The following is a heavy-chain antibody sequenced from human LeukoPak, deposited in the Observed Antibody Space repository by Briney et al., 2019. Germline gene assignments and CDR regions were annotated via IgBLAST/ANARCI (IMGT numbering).Heavy chain of an antibody. CDR2: IYYSGST. V-gene: IGHV4-59*06. Sequence: SETLSLTCNVSGGSISNYYWSWIRQPPGKGLEWIGSIYYSGSTNYNPSLQGRVTISLDTSRNQFSLKLSSVTAADTAVYYCASGDNDPLFDYWGQGTLVTVSS. D-gene: IGHD6-25*01. J-gene: IGHJ4*02. CDR3: ASGDNDPLFDY. CDR1: GGSISNYY.